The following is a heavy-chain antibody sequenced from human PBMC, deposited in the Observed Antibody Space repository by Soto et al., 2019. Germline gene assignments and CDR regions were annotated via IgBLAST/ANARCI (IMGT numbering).Heavy chain of an antibody. CDR1: GFTFSSYG. CDR3: AKVSNYDYVWGSYRNWAFDY. J-gene: IGHJ4*02. D-gene: IGHD3-16*02. V-gene: IGHV3-30*18. Sequence: QVQLVESGGGVVQPGRSLRLSCAASGFTFSSYGMHWVCQAPGKGLEWVAVISYDGSNKYYADSVKGRFTISRDNSKNTLYLQMNSLRAEDTAVYYCAKVSNYDYVWGSYRNWAFDYWGQGTLVTVSS. CDR2: ISYDGSNK.